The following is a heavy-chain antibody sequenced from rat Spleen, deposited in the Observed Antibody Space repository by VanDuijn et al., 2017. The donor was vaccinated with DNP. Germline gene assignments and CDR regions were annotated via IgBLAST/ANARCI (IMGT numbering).Heavy chain of an antibody. Sequence: EVQLVESGGGLVQPGNSLKLSCAASGFTFSDYAMAWIRQAPTKGLEWVASISPSGGSTYYRDSVKGRFTISRDNAKSTLYLQMDSLRSEDTATYYCATVLFDYWGQGVMVTVSS. CDR1: GFTFSDYA. CDR2: ISPSGGST. J-gene: IGHJ2*01. V-gene: IGHV5-19*01. CDR3: ATVLFDY.